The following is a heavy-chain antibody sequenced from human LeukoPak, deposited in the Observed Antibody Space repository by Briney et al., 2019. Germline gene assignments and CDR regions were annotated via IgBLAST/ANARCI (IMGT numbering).Heavy chain of an antibody. CDR3: ARDPEQRGYSYGGGYFGY. J-gene: IGHJ4*02. Sequence: SETLSLTCTVSGGSISSSSYYWGWIRQPPGKGLEWIGSIYYSGSTYYNPSLKSRVTISVDTSKNQFSLKLSSVTAADTAVYYCARDPEQRGYSYGGGYFGYWGQGILVTVSS. D-gene: IGHD5-18*01. CDR1: GGSISSSSYY. V-gene: IGHV4-39*07. CDR2: IYYSGST.